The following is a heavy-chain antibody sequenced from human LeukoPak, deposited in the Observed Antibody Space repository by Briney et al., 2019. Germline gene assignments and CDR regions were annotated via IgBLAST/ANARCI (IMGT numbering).Heavy chain of an antibody. CDR2: ISGSGRTT. V-gene: IGHV3-23*01. J-gene: IGHJ6*03. CDR1: GLTFSSYA. CDR3: AKDRLRFGELLPSIDV. Sequence: LGGSLRISCAASGLTFSSYAMNWVRQAPGKGLEWVSGISGSGRTTYYADSVKGRFTISRDNSKSKVYLQMNSLRAEDTAAYYCAKDRLRFGELLPSIDVSGKGTTVTVSS. D-gene: IGHD3-10*01.